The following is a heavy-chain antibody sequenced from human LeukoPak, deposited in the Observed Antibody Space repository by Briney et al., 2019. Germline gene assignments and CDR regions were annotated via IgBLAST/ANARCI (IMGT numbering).Heavy chain of an antibody. D-gene: IGHD3-22*01. Sequence: SETLSLTCAVSGGSISSSDWWSWVRQPPGKGLEWIGEIYHSGSTNYTPSLKSRVTIPVDKSKNQFSLKLSSVTAADTAVYYCARREFYDSTGYFDLWGRGTLVTVSS. J-gene: IGHJ2*01. CDR3: ARREFYDSTGYFDL. V-gene: IGHV4-4*02. CDR1: GGSISSSDW. CDR2: IYHSGST.